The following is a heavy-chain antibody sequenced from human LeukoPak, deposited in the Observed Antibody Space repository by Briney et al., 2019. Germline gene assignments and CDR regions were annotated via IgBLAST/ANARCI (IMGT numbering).Heavy chain of an antibody. CDR3: ARGHTVVDY. CDR1: GGSISSYY. V-gene: IGHV4-59*01. Sequence: SETLSLTCTVSGGSISSYYWSWIRQPPGKGPEWIGYIYYSGSTNYNPSLKSRVTTSVDTPKNQFSLKLSSVTAADTAVYYCARGHTVVDYWGQGTLVTVSS. D-gene: IGHD4-11*01. CDR2: IYYSGST. J-gene: IGHJ4*02.